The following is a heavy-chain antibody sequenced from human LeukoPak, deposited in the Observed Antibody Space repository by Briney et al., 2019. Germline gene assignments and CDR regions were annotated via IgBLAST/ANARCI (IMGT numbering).Heavy chain of an antibody. CDR2: IIPILGTA. J-gene: IGHJ6*03. V-gene: IGHV1-69*13. Sequence: SVKVSCKASGGTFSSYAISWVRQAPGQGLEWMGGIIPILGTANYAQEFQGRVTITADESTSTAYMELCSLRSEDTAVYYCASETAIESIAARPRYYYMDVWGKGTTVTVSS. D-gene: IGHD6-6*01. CDR3: ASETAIESIAARPRYYYMDV. CDR1: GGTFSSYA.